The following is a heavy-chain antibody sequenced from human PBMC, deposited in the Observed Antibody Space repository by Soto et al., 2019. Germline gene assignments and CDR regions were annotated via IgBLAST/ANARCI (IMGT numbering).Heavy chain of an antibody. CDR3: ATDKEQLVRSHYYYYGMDV. V-gene: IGHV1-24*01. D-gene: IGHD6-6*01. Sequence: ASVKVSCKVSGYTLTELSMHWVRQAPGKGLEWMGGFDPEDGETIYAQKFQGRVTMTEDTSTDTAYMEPSSLRSEDTAVYYCATDKEQLVRSHYYYYGMDVWGQGTTVTVSS. J-gene: IGHJ6*02. CDR1: GYTLTELS. CDR2: FDPEDGET.